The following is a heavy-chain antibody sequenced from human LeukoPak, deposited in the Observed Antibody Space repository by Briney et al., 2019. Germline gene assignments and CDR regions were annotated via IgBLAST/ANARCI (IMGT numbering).Heavy chain of an antibody. CDR3: VRESRPGGAMGLYHNLDY. J-gene: IGHJ4*02. V-gene: IGHV3-7*01. CDR1: GFTFSNYW. Sequence: AGGTLRLSCAASGFTFSNYWMIWVRQPPGKGLEWVANIKEDRSEKYYPDSVKGRFTISRDNTKNLLFLEMNNLRGDDTAIYYCVRESRPGGAMGLYHNLDYWGQGTLVAVSS. D-gene: IGHD1-1*01. CDR2: IKEDRSEK.